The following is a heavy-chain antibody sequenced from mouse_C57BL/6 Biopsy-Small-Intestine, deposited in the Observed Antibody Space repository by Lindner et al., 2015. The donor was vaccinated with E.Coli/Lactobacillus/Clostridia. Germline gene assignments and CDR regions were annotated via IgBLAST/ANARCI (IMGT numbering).Heavy chain of an antibody. V-gene: IGHV1-63*01. J-gene: IGHJ2*01. CDR2: IYPEGDYV. D-gene: IGHD2-3*01. Sequence: VQLQESGAELVRPGTSLKMSCKASGYTFTHYWIGWTKQRPGHGLEWIGDIYPEGDYVNYSEKFKGKATLTADKSSSTAYMQFSSLTSEDSAIYYCARWGYFPGYFDYWGQGTTLTVSS. CDR1: GYTFTHYW. CDR3: ARWGYFPGYFDY.